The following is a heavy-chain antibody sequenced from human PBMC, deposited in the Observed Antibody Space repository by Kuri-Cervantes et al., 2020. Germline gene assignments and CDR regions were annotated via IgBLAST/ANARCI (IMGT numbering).Heavy chain of an antibody. Sequence: GESLKISCAASGFTFSSYSMNWVRQAPGKGLEWVSYISSSSSTIYYADSVKGRFTISRDNSKNTLYLQMNSLRAEDTAVYYCARSFTRPGSRSAYYFDYWGQGTLVTVSS. J-gene: IGHJ4*02. D-gene: IGHD4-17*01. V-gene: IGHV3-48*01. CDR1: GFTFSSYS. CDR2: ISSSSSTI. CDR3: ARSFTRPGSRSAYYFDY.